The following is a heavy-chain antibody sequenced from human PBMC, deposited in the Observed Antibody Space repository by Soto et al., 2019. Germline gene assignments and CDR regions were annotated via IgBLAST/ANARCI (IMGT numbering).Heavy chain of an antibody. CDR1: GGSISSGGYS. CDR3: ARVGYYDSSDYPKPGPAFDI. J-gene: IGHJ3*02. V-gene: IGHV4-30-2*01. CDR2: IYHSGST. Sequence: PSETLSLTCAVSGGSISSGGYSWSWIRQPPGKGLEWIGYIYHSGSTYYNPSLKSRVTISLDRSKNHFSLKLSSVTAADTAVYYCARVGYYDSSDYPKPGPAFDIWGQGTMVTVSS. D-gene: IGHD3-22*01.